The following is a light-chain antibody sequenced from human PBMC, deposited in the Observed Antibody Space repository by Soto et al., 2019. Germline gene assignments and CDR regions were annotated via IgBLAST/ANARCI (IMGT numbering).Light chain of an antibody. V-gene: IGKV1-5*03. CDR3: QQYYTYPCT. CDR1: QSISTW. Sequence: DIQMTQSPSTLPSSVGDRLTITCRASQSISTWLAWYQQRQGKGTKLLIYKASNLQAAVSSRFSGSGSGTEFPLTISSLQPDDFANYYCQQYYTYPCTFGHGTKVEIK. CDR2: KAS. J-gene: IGKJ1*01.